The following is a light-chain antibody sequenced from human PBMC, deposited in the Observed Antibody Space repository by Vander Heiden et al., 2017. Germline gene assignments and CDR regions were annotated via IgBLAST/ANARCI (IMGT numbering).Light chain of an antibody. V-gene: IGLV6-57*02. Sequence: NFMLTQPHSLSESPGKTVTISGTGSSGSSASNYVQWYQQRPGSAPTTVIYEDNQRPAGVPDRFSGSIDSSSNSASLTISGRKTEDEADYYCQSYDSSNQGVFGGGTKLTVL. J-gene: IGLJ2*01. CDR2: EDN. CDR1: SGSSASNY. CDR3: QSYDSSNQGV.